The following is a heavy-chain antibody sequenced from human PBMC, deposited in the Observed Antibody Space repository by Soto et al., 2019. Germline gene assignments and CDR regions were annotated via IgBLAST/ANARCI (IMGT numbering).Heavy chain of an antibody. V-gene: IGHV3-48*01. CDR2: ISSSSSTI. J-gene: IGHJ3*02. D-gene: IGHD1-7*01. Sequence: GGSLRLSCAASGFTFSSYSMNWVRQAPGKGLEWVSYISSSSSTIYYADSVKGRFTISRDNSKNTLYLQMNSLRAEDTAVYYCAKAPRVELRSAFDIWGQGTMVTVSS. CDR3: AKAPRVELRSAFDI. CDR1: GFTFSSYS.